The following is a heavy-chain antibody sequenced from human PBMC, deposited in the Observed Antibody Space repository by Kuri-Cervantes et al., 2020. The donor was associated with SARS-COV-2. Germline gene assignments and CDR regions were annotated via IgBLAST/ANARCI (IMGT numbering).Heavy chain of an antibody. D-gene: IGHD6-13*01. J-gene: IGHJ4*02. V-gene: IGHV3-33*08. CDR1: GFTFSDHY. CDR2: IWYDGSNK. CDR3: AREEYSSSWSAVDFDY. Sequence: LSLTCAASGFTFSDHYMDWVRQAPGKGLEWVAVIWYDGSNKYYADSVKGRFTISRDNSKNTLYLQMNSLRAEDTAVYYCAREEYSSSWSAVDFDYWGQGTLVTVSS.